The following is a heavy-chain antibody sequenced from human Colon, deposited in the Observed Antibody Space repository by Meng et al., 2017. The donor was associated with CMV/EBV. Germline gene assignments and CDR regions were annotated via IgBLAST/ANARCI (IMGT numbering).Heavy chain of an antibody. D-gene: IGHD2-15*01. Sequence: GGSLRLSCAASGFTFSNYIMSWVRQAPGKGLEWVSIIFSGGTNTYYADSVKGRFTISRDNSKNIAYLQMSSLRTEDTAVYYCTRYQGPTYRRDYWGQGTLVTVSS. V-gene: IGHV3-23*03. CDR3: TRYQGPTYRRDY. CDR1: GFTFSNYI. J-gene: IGHJ4*02. CDR2: IFSGGTNT.